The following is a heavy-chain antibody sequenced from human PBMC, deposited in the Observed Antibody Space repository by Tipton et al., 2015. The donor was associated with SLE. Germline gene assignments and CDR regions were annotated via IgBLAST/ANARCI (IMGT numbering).Heavy chain of an antibody. CDR2: IKQDGSEK. Sequence: GSLRLSCAASGFTFSSYWMSWVRQAPGKGLEWVANIKQDGSEKYYVDSVKGRVTISRDNAKNSLYLQMNSLRAEDTAVYYCAREGGGDYYDSSGYNYWGQGTLVTVSS. CDR3: AREGGGDYYDSSGYNY. CDR1: GFTFSSYW. D-gene: IGHD3-22*01. V-gene: IGHV3-7*01. J-gene: IGHJ4*02.